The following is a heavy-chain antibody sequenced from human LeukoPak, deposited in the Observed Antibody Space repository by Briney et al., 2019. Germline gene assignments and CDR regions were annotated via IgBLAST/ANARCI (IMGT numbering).Heavy chain of an antibody. V-gene: IGHV3-66*02. CDR2: LYSGGNT. CDR1: GFTVSSNY. J-gene: IGHJ1*01. D-gene: IGHD2-15*01. Sequence: GGSLRLSCAASGFTVSSNYMSWVRQAPGKGLEWVSLLYSGGNTYYADSAKDRFTISRDNSKNTLYLQLNNLRAEDTAVYYCATSYCSGGSCYPQYFQHWGQGTLVTVSS. CDR3: ATSYCSGGSCYPQYFQH.